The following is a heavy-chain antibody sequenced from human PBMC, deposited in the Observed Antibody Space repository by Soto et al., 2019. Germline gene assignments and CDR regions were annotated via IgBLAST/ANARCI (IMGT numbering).Heavy chain of an antibody. CDR1: GFTFSSYG. Sequence: PGGSLRLSCAASGFTFSSYGMHWVRQAPGKGLERVAVISYDGSNKYYADSVKGRFTISRDNSKNTLYLQMNSLRAEDTAVYYCAKDREWELTYYFDYWGQGTLVTVSS. CDR2: ISYDGSNK. J-gene: IGHJ4*02. V-gene: IGHV3-30*18. CDR3: AKDREWELTYYFDY. D-gene: IGHD1-26*01.